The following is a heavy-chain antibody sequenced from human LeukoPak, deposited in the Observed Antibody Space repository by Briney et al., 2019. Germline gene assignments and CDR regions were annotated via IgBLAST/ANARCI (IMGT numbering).Heavy chain of an antibody. V-gene: IGHV3-9*01. CDR3: ARAGYCSSTSCYRGGHYYYYYMDV. D-gene: IGHD2-2*02. J-gene: IGHJ6*03. CDR2: ISWNSGGI. Sequence: GGSLRLSCAASGFTFDDYAMHWVRQAPGKGLEWVSGISWNSGGIGYADSVKGRFTISRDNAKNSLYLQMNSLRAEDTAVYYCARAGYCSSTSCYRGGHYYYYYMDVWGKGTTVTVSS. CDR1: GFTFDDYA.